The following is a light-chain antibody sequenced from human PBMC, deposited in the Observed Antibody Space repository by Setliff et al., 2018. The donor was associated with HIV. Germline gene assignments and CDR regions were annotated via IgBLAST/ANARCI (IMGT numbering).Light chain of an antibody. CDR3: SSYTSGSTRV. Sequence: QSVLPQPASVSGSPGQSITISCTGTSSDVGSYKLVSWYQQHPGKAPKVMIYEVTKRPSGVSNRFSGSKSANTASLTISGLQAEDEADYYCSSYTSGSTRVFGTGTKVTVL. V-gene: IGLV2-14*02. CDR2: EVT. J-gene: IGLJ1*01. CDR1: SSDVGSYKL.